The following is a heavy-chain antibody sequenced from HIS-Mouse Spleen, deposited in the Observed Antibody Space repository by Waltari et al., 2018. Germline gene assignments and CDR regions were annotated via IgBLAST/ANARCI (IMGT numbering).Heavy chain of an antibody. V-gene: IGHV4-39*07. CDR3: ARRYSSDWDY. J-gene: IGHJ4*02. D-gene: IGHD6-19*01. Sequence: QLQLQESGPGLVKPSATLSLTCTVSGGPLRSSRYYGGWTRQPPGKGLEWIGSIYYSGSPYYNPSLKSRVTISVDTSKNQFSLKLSSVTAADTAVYYCARRYSSDWDYWGQGTLVTVSS. CDR1: GGPLRSSRYY. CDR2: IYYSGSP.